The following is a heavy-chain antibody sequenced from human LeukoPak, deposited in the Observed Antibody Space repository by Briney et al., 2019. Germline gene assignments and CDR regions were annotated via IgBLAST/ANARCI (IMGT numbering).Heavy chain of an antibody. CDR2: IYYSGNT. D-gene: IGHD5-18*01. Sequence: SETLSLTCTVSGVSISSSNSYWGWIRQPPGKGLEWIGSIYYSGNTYYNASLKSQVSISIDTSKNQFSLRLTSVTAADTAVYYCARVERYSYGLIYYYYYMDVWGKGTTVTVSS. CDR1: GVSISSSNSY. CDR3: ARVERYSYGLIYYYYYMDV. V-gene: IGHV4-39*07. J-gene: IGHJ6*03.